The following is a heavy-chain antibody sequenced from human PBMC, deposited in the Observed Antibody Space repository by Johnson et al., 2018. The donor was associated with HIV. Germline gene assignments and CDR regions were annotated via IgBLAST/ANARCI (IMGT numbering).Heavy chain of an antibody. CDR1: GFTFSSYA. D-gene: IGHD1-26*01. CDR2: ISFDGTSK. Sequence: QVQLVESGGGLVQPGRSLRLSCAASGFTFSSYAMHWVRQAPGKGLEWVAFISFDGTSKYYGDSVKGRFTISRDNSKNTLYLQMNSLRTEDTAVYYCAKDTVSGSYYDAFDIWGQGTMVTVSS. J-gene: IGHJ3*02. CDR3: AKDTVSGSYYDAFDI. V-gene: IGHV3-30*04.